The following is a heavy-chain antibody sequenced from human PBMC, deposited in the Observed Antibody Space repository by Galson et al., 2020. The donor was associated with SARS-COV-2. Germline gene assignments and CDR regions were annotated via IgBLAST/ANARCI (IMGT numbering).Heavy chain of an antibody. CDR1: GFTFSSYA. J-gene: IGHJ4*02. Sequence: GGSLTLSCAASGFTFSSYAMSWVRQAPGKGLEWVSAISGSGGSTYYADSVKGRFTISRDNSKNTLYLQMNSLRAEDTAVYYCAKLLASQGGIDYWGQGTLVTVSS. CDR2: ISGSGGST. D-gene: IGHD3-16*01. CDR3: AKLLASQGGIDY. V-gene: IGHV3-23*01.